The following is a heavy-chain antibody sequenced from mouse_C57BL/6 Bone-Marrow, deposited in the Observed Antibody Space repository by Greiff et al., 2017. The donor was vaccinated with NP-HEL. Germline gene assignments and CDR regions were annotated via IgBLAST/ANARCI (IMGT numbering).Heavy chain of an antibody. CDR3: ARSNYPYAMDY. CDR2: IYPGGGYT. V-gene: IGHV1-63*01. J-gene: IGHJ4*01. D-gene: IGHD2-5*01. Sequence: VKLMESGAELVRPGTSVKMSCKASGYTFTNYWIGWAKQRPGHGLEWIGDIYPGGGYTNYNEKFKGKATLTADKSSSTAYMQFSSLTSEDSAIYYCARSNYPYAMDYWGQGTSVTVSS. CDR1: GYTFTNYW.